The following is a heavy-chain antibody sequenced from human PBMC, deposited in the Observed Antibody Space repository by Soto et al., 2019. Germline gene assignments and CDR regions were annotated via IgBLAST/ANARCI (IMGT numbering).Heavy chain of an antibody. CDR3: ARDRVAYYDSSGYSSGFGP. Sequence: QLQLQESGSGLVKPSQTLSLTCAVSGGSISSGGYSWSWIRQPPGKGLEWIGYIYHSGSTYYNPSIESRVLISVDRCRNQISVKLSSVPAADTAVYACARDRVAYYDSSGYSSGFGPWGQGALVTVSS. V-gene: IGHV4-30-2*01. CDR1: GGSISSGGYS. CDR2: IYHSGST. D-gene: IGHD3-22*01. J-gene: IGHJ5*02.